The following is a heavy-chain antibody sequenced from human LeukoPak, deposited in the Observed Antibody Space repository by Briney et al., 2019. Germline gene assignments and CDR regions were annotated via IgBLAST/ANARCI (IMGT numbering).Heavy chain of an antibody. Sequence: GGSLRLSCAASGFTFSSYAMSWVRQAPGKGLEWVSTIGGSGDNTYYADSAKGRFTIPRDNSKNTLYLRMNSLRAEDTAVYYCAKSINYWFDSWGQGTLVTVSS. CDR1: GFTFSSYA. V-gene: IGHV3-23*01. CDR3: AKSINYWFDS. CDR2: IGGSGDNT. J-gene: IGHJ5*01. D-gene: IGHD1-1*01.